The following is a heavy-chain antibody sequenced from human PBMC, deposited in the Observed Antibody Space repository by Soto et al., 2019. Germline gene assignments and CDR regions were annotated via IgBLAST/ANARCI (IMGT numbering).Heavy chain of an antibody. CDR1: GGFVSRGGYY. Sequence: QVQLQESGPGLVKPLQTLSLTCTVSGGFVSRGGYYWIWIRQHPGKGLEWIGYIFYSGSTHYNPSLKSRITISIDTSENQFSLELSSVTAADTAVYYCARTSSDYYYDGVDVWGQGTTVTVSS. CDR3: ARTSSDYYYDGVDV. CDR2: IFYSGST. V-gene: IGHV4-31*03. D-gene: IGHD2-2*01. J-gene: IGHJ6*02.